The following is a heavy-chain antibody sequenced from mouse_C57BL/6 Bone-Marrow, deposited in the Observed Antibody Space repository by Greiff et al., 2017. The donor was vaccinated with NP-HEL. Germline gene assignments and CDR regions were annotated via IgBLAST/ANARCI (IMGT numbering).Heavy chain of an antibody. Sequence: VQLQQPGAELVRPGSSVKLSCKASGFTFTSYCMDWVKQRPGQGLEWIGNIYPSDSETHYTQKFKDKATLTVDQSSRTAYMQLSSLPSEDSAVYYSAERGFWGHGTLVTVSA. V-gene: IGHV1-61*01. CDR3: AERGF. CDR2: IYPSDSET. J-gene: IGHJ3*01. CDR1: GFTFTSYC.